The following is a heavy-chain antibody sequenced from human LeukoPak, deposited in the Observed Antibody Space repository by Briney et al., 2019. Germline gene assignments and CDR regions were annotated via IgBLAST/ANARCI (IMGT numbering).Heavy chain of an antibody. J-gene: IGHJ5*02. Sequence: GGSLRLSCAASGLIVSSNYMSWVRQAPGKGLEWVSVMYSGGSTYYADSVKGRFNISRDTSKNTLYLQMNSLRVEDTAVYYCAKDRGGIFDPWGQGTLVTVSS. CDR1: GLIVSSNY. CDR3: AKDRGGIFDP. V-gene: IGHV3-53*01. D-gene: IGHD3-10*01. CDR2: MYSGGST.